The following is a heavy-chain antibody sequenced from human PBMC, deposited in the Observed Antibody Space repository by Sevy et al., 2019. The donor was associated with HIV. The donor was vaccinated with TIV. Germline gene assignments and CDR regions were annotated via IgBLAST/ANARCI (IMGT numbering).Heavy chain of an antibody. V-gene: IGHV3-30*02. Sequence: GGSLRLSCTASGFTFSNHAMHWVRQGPGKGPEWVAFIRNDGSHEYYADPVQGRFTISRDNSKNTLYLQMNSLGPEDTAVYYCARDRKVLLVVYAIPFDAFDIWGQGTMVTVSS. D-gene: IGHD2-8*02. CDR3: ARDRKVLLVVYAIPFDAFDI. J-gene: IGHJ3*02. CDR2: IRNDGSHE. CDR1: GFTFSNHA.